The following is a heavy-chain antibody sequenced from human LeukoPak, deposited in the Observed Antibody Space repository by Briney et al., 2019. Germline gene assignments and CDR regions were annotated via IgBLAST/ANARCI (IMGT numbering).Heavy chain of an antibody. CDR1: GFTFSSYS. D-gene: IGHD2/OR15-2a*01. V-gene: IGHV3-21*01. J-gene: IGHJ4*01. CDR2: FTSSSRSI. CDR3: ARDFTSQNFFDH. Sequence: GGSLRLSCAASGFTFSSYSMTWVRQAPGKGLEWVSSFTSSSRSIYYADSVKGRFTISRDNAKQSLYLQMNNLRAEDTAIYYCARDFTSQNFFDHWGQGTLVTVSS.